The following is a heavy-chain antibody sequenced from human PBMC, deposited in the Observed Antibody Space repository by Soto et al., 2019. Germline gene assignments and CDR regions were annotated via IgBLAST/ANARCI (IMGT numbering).Heavy chain of an antibody. CDR3: AREASVAGTGGWFDP. Sequence: ASVKVSCNASAGTFSSYAISWVRQAPGQGLEWMGWISAYNGNTNYAQKLQGRVTMTTDTSTSTAYMELRSLRSDDTAVYYCAREASVAGTGGWFDPWGQGTLVTVSS. J-gene: IGHJ5*02. CDR2: ISAYNGNT. V-gene: IGHV1-18*01. CDR1: AGTFSSYA. D-gene: IGHD6-19*01.